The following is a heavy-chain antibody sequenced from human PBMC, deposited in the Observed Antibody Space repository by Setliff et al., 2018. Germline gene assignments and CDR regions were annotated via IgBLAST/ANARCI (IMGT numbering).Heavy chain of an antibody. Sequence: QPGGSLRLSCAASGFPFSTYWLNWVRQVPGKGLEFVASITSDGGSSYYANPVKGRFVISRDNSKNTLSLHMDSLRADDMALYYCARVSEYSNYRDFWGQGSLVTVSS. CDR3: ARVSEYSNYRDF. V-gene: IGHV3-64*01. CDR2: ITSDGGSS. D-gene: IGHD6-6*01. J-gene: IGHJ4*02. CDR1: GFPFSTYW.